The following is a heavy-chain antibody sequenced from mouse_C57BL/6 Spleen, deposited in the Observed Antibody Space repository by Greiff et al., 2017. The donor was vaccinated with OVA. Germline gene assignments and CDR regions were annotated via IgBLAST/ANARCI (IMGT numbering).Heavy chain of an antibody. J-gene: IGHJ4*01. CDR2: ISDGGSYT. V-gene: IGHV5-4*01. CDR3: AREYRTGAMDY. Sequence: EVKLMESGGGLVKPGGSLKLSCAASGFTFSSYAMSWVRQTPEKRLEWVATISDGGSYTYYPDNVKGRFTISRDNAKNNLYLQMSHLKSEDTAMYYCAREYRTGAMDYWGQGTSVTVSS. D-gene: IGHD5-1-1*01. CDR1: GFTFSSYA.